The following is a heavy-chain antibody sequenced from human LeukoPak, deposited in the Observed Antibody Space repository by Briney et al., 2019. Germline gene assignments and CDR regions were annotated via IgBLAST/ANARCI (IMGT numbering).Heavy chain of an antibody. J-gene: IGHJ4*02. Sequence: PSETLSLTCAVSGGSFIGYYWSWIRQPPGKGLEWIGEINNSGSTNYNPSLKSRVTISVDTSKNQFSLKLSSVTAADTAVYYCARGRDSSWLPFDYWGQGTLVTVSS. CDR1: GGSFIGYY. CDR3: ARGRDSSWLPFDY. V-gene: IGHV4-34*01. D-gene: IGHD6-13*01. CDR2: INNSGST.